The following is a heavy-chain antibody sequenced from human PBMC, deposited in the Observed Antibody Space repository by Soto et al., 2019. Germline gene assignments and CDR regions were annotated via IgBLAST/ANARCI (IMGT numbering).Heavy chain of an antibody. V-gene: IGHV3-23*01. Sequence: GGSLRLSCAASGFTFSSYAMSWVRQAPGKGLEWVSAISGSGGSTYYADSVKGRFTISRDNSKNTLYLQMNSLRAEDTAVYYCAKPSFWDIVVVPAGDAFDIWGQGTMVTVSS. D-gene: IGHD2-2*01. CDR3: AKPSFWDIVVVPAGDAFDI. CDR1: GFTFSSYA. CDR2: ISGSGGST. J-gene: IGHJ3*02.